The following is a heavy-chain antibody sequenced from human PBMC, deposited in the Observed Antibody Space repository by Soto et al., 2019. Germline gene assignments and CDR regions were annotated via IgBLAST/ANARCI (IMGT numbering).Heavy chain of an antibody. Sequence: GGSLRLSCAASGFTFSSYWMHWVRQAPGKGLVWVSSINSDGSSTSYADSVKGRFTISRDNAKNTLYLQMNSLTAEDTAVYYCASEVRFLESNWFDPWGQGTLVTVSS. J-gene: IGHJ5*02. CDR1: GFTFSSYW. D-gene: IGHD3-3*01. CDR3: ASEVRFLESNWFDP. CDR2: INSDGSST. V-gene: IGHV3-74*01.